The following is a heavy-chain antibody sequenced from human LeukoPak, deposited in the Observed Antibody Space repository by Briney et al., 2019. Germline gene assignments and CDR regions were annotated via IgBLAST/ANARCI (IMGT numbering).Heavy chain of an antibody. CDR1: GDSITNSDW. J-gene: IGHJ6*02. Sequence: SGTLSLTCTVSGDSITNSDWWSWVRQPPGKELEWVGETHHSGSTNYNPSLKGRVTILIDKSKSQFSLMLSSVTAADTAVYYCARGDYYRMDVWGQGTTVTVSS. V-gene: IGHV4-4*02. D-gene: IGHD3-16*01. CDR2: THHSGST. CDR3: ARGDYYRMDV.